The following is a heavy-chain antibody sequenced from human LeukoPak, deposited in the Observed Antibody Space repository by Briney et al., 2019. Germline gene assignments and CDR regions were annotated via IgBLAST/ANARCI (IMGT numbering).Heavy chain of an antibody. D-gene: IGHD3-9*01. CDR2: INAGNGNT. V-gene: IGHV1-3*01. J-gene: IGHJ6*02. CDR3: ASQSDISPYYGMDV. Sequence: WASVKVSCKASGYSFSDYAMHWVRQAPGQRFEWMGWINAGNGNTKYSQKFQGRVTITRDTSASTAYMELSSLRSEDTAVYYCASQSDISPYYGMDVWGQGTTVTVSS. CDR1: GYSFSDYA.